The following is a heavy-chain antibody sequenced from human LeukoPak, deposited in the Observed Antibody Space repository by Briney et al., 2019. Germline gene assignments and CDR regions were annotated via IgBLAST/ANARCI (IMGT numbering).Heavy chain of an antibody. J-gene: IGHJ4*02. CDR1: GFTFSSYA. Sequence: GGSLRLSCAASGFTFSSYAMSWVRQAPGKGLEWVSAISGSGGSTYYADSVKGRFTISRDNSKNTLYLQMSSLRAEDTAVYYCAKGGSIVGPLNHLDYWGQGTLVTVSS. CDR2: ISGSGGST. D-gene: IGHD1-26*01. V-gene: IGHV3-23*01. CDR3: AKGGSIVGPLNHLDY.